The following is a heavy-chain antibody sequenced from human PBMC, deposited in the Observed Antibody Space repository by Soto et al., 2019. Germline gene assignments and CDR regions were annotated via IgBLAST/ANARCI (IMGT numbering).Heavy chain of an antibody. D-gene: IGHD3-3*01. J-gene: IGHJ5*02. CDR1: GYTFTSYG. Sequence: QVQLVQSGAEVKKPGASVKVSCKASGYTFTSYGISWVRQAPGQGLEWMGWISAYNGNTNYAQKLKGRVTMTTDKTTRTAYMELRSLRSDDTAVYYWARDGAYTTIFGPNNWFDPWGQGTLVTVSS. CDR3: ARDGAYTTIFGPNNWFDP. V-gene: IGHV1-18*01. CDR2: ISAYNGNT.